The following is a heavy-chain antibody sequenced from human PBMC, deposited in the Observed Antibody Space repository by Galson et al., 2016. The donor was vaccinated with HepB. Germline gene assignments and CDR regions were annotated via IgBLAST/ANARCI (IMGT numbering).Heavy chain of an antibody. CDR2: TYYRSKWHN. J-gene: IGHJ6*02. Sequence: CAISGDSVSSNTAIWNWIRQSPSRGLEWLGRTYYRSKWHNDYPVSVKSRVTINADTSKNQFSLQLNSVTPEDTAVYYCARDQLGGYVGYYYKYYGLDVWGQGTTVIVSS. V-gene: IGHV6-1*01. CDR3: ARDQLGGYVGYYYKYYGLDV. CDR1: GDSVSSNTAI. D-gene: IGHD5-12*01.